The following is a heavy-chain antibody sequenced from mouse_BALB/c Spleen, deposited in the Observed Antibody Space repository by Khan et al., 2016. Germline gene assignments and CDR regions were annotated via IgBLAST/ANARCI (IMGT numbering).Heavy chain of an antibody. CDR2: INTETGEP. V-gene: IGHV9-2-1*01. CDR1: GYTFTDYS. CDR3: ARWDYDYGRDMDY. J-gene: IGHJ4*01. D-gene: IGHD2-4*01. Sequence: QIQLVQSGPELKKPGETVKISCKASGYTFTDYSMHWVKQAPGKGLKWMGWINTETGEPTYADDFKGRFAFSLETSASPAYLQITNLKTEDTATYFCARWDYDYGRDMDYGGQGTTVTVSS.